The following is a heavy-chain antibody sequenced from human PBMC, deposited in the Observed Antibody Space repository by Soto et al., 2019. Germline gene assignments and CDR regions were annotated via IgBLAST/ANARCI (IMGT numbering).Heavy chain of an antibody. CDR1: GYSFTSYW. V-gene: IGHV5-51*01. CDR3: ATLSSLPPYYYYCMDF. Sequence: GESLKISCKGSGYSFTSYWIGWVRQMPGKGLEWMGIIYPGDSDTRYSASFQGQVTISADKSISTAYLQWSSLKASDTAMYYCATLSSLPPYYYYCMDFWCPGTTVTLFS. CDR2: IYPGDSDT. J-gene: IGHJ6*02.